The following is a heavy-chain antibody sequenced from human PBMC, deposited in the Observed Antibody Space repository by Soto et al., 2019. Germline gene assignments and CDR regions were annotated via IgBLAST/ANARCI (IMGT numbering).Heavy chain of an antibody. CDR1: GYTFTSYG. J-gene: IGHJ6*02. D-gene: IGHD3-10*01. CDR2: ISAYNGNT. CDR3: ASCMVRGVPVCYYGMAV. V-gene: IGHV1-18*04. Sequence: QVQLVQSGAEVKKPGASVKVSCKASGYTFTSYGISWVRQAPGQGLEWMGWISAYNGNTNYAQKLQGRVTMTTDTSTSTAYMELRSLRSDDTAVYYCASCMVRGVPVCYYGMAVWGQGTTVTVSS.